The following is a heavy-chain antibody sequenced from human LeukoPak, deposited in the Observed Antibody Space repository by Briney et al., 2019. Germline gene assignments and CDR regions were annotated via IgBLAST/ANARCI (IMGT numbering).Heavy chain of an antibody. CDR2: INHSGST. V-gene: IGHV4-34*01. D-gene: IGHD2-21*02. Sequence: SETLSLTCAVHDGSFSGYYWSWIRQPPGKGLEWIGEINHSGSTNYNPSLKSRVTISVDTSKNQFSLKLSSVTAADTAVYYCARWDCGGDCYSYYYFDYWGQGTLVTVS. J-gene: IGHJ4*02. CDR3: ARWDCGGDCYSYYYFDY. CDR1: DGSFSGYY.